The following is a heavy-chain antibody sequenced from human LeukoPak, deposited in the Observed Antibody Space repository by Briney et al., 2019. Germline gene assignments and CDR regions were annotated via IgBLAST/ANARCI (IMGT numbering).Heavy chain of an antibody. D-gene: IGHD1-26*01. CDR1: GFSFSTYG. V-gene: IGHV3-30*18. J-gene: IGHJ4*02. Sequence: GGTLRLSCAASGFSFSTYGMHWVRQAPGKGLEWVTVISYDGSDKYYADSVKGRFTISRDNSRNTLYLQMNSLRVEDTAVYYCAKEVGTFTLDYWGQGTLVTVSS. CDR3: AKEVGTFTLDY. CDR2: ISYDGSDK.